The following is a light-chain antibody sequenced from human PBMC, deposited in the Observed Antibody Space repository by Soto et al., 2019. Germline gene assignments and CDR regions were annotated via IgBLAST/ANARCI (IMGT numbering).Light chain of an antibody. J-gene: IGLJ3*02. CDR2: EVR. Sequence: QSALTQPASVSGSPGQSITISCTGTTSDIGISNYVSWYRQHPGKAPQLILYEVRRRPSGISGRFSGSKSGNTASLTISGLQAEDEADYYCNAYTSRSSTWVFGGGTKVTVL. V-gene: IGLV2-14*01. CDR1: TSDIGISNY. CDR3: NAYTSRSSTWV.